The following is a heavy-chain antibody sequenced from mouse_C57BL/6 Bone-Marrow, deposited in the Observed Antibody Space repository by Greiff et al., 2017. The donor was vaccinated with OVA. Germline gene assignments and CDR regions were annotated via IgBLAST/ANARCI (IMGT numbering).Heavy chain of an antibody. V-gene: IGHV1-85*01. CDR3: ARPEDYYGSSAWFAY. D-gene: IGHD1-1*01. CDR2: IYPRDGST. J-gene: IGHJ3*01. CDR1: GYTFTSYD. Sequence: VQLVESGPELVKPGASVKLSCKASGYTFTSYDINWVKQRPGQGLEWIGWIYPRDGSTKYNEKFKGKATLTVDTSSSTAYMELHSLTSEDSAVYFCARPEDYYGSSAWFAYWGQGTLVTVSA.